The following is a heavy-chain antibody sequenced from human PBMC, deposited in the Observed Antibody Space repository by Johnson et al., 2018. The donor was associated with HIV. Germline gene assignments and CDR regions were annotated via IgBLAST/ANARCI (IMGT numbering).Heavy chain of an antibody. CDR2: LNSAGNVT. CDR1: GFTFSSYD. CDR3: ARGDVGAFDI. Sequence: VQVLESGGGLVQPGGSLRLSCAASGFTFSSYDMHWVRQATGKGLEWVSRLNSAGNVTDYADSLKGRFTISRDNAKNSLYLQMNSLRAEDTAVFHCARGDVGAFDIWGQGTMVTVSS. D-gene: IGHD1-26*01. J-gene: IGHJ3*02. V-gene: IGHV3-74*02.